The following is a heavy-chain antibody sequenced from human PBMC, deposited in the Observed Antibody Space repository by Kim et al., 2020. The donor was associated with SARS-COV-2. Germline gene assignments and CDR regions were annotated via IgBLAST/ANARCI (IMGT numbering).Heavy chain of an antibody. Sequence: SETLSLTCVVSGASISSHYWSWIRQPPGKGLEWIGNIFYSGNTNYNPSLESRVTILIDTSKSQFSLKLNSVTAADTAVYYCARSQSRLDSSPFDSWGQGTLVTVSS. CDR2: IFYSGNT. D-gene: IGHD6-13*01. CDR3: ARSQSRLDSSPFDS. V-gene: IGHV4-59*11. J-gene: IGHJ4*02. CDR1: GASISSHY.